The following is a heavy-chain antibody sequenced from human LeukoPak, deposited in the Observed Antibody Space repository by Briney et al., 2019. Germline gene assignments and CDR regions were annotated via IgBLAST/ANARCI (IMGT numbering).Heavy chain of an antibody. Sequence: PSETLSLTCTVSGGSISSHYWGWIRQPPGKGLEWIGYIYYSGSTNYNPSLKSRVTISVDTSKNQFSLKLSSVTAADTAVYYCARGGAAAGFDYWGQGTLVTVSS. D-gene: IGHD6-13*01. CDR2: IYYSGST. J-gene: IGHJ4*02. V-gene: IGHV4-59*11. CDR3: ARGGAAAGFDY. CDR1: GGSISSHY.